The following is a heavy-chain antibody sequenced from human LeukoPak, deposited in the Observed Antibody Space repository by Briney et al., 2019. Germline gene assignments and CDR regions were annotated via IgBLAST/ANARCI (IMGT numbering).Heavy chain of an antibody. CDR1: GGSFSGHY. CDR3: ARGSDSSGYYSPVDY. Sequence: PSETLSLTCGVYGGSFSGHYWSWIRQLPGKGLEWIGEINHSGSTNYSPSLESRVTMSVDTSKNQFSLKLSSVTAADTAVYYCARGSDSSGYYSPVDYWGQGTLVTVSS. CDR2: INHSGST. V-gene: IGHV4-34*01. D-gene: IGHD3-22*01. J-gene: IGHJ4*02.